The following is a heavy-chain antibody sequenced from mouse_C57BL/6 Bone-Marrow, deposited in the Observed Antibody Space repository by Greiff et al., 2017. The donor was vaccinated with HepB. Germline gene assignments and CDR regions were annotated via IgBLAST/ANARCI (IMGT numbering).Heavy chain of an antibody. J-gene: IGHJ4*01. CDR1: GFTFSDYY. Sequence: EVQGVESGGGLVQPGGSLKLSCAASGFTFSDYYMYWVRQTPEKRLEWVAYISNGGGSTYYPDTVKGRFTISRDNAKNTLYLQMSRLKSEDTAMYYCARTAYYSNSYAMDYWGQGTSVTVSS. V-gene: IGHV5-12*01. CDR3: ARTAYYSNSYAMDY. CDR2: ISNGGGST. D-gene: IGHD2-5*01.